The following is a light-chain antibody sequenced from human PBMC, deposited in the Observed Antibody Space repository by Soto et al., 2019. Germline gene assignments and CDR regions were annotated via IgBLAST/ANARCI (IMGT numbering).Light chain of an antibody. CDR1: QSVSTRY. Sequence: ESMLTQSPGTLSLSPGERATLSCRASQSVSTRYLAWYQQKPGQAPRLLIYGASIRATGIPDRFSGSGCGTDFPLTISRLEPEDFAVYYCHQFGSSPPAFTFGQGTKLEI. CDR3: HQFGSSPPAFT. CDR2: GAS. J-gene: IGKJ2*01. V-gene: IGKV3-20*01.